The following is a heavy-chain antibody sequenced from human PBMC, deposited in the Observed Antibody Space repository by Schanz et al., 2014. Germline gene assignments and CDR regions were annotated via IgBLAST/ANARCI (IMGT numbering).Heavy chain of an antibody. CDR1: GFTFSSYA. V-gene: IGHV3-23*04. D-gene: IGHD1-26*01. J-gene: IGHJ4*02. Sequence: EVQLVESGGGLAQPGGSLRLSCAASGFTFSSYAMTWVRQAPGMGLEWVSAILGLASTTYYADSVKGRFTISRDNSKNTLLLQMNSLRAEDTAVYYCARDHTTESYYSAGPPIDYWGQGTLVTVSS. CDR2: ILGLASTT. CDR3: ARDHTTESYYSAGPPIDY.